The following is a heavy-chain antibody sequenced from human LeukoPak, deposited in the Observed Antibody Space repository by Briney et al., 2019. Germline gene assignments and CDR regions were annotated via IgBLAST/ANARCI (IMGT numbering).Heavy chain of an antibody. CDR1: GFTFSSYW. J-gene: IGHJ4*02. CDR3: ARRYFDY. V-gene: IGHV3-7*03. Sequence: GGSLRLSCAASGFTFSSYWMQWVRQAPGKGLEWVANIKQDGSEKYYADSVKGRFIISRNNAKNALYLQMSSLRAEDTAIYYCARRYFDYWGQGTLVTVSS. CDR2: IKQDGSEK.